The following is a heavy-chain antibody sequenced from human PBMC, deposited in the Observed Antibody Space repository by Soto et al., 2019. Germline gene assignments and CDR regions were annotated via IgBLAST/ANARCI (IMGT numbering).Heavy chain of an antibody. D-gene: IGHD3-22*01. Sequence: GGSLRLSCAASGFTFSSYAMHWVRQAPGKGLEWVAVISYDGSNKNYADSVKGRFTISRDNSKNTLYLQMNSLRAEDTAVYYCARPQGVIVVVTAAFDIWGQGTMVTVSS. CDR2: ISYDGSNK. CDR1: GFTFSSYA. J-gene: IGHJ3*02. V-gene: IGHV3-30-3*01. CDR3: ARPQGVIVVVTAAFDI.